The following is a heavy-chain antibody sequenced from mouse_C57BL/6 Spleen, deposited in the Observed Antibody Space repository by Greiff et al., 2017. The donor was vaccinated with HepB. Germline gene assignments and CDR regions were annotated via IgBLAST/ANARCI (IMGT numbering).Heavy chain of an antibody. CDR2: ISYDGSN. V-gene: IGHV3-6*01. J-gene: IGHJ4*01. CDR3: ARGYYDEVLWYAMDY. CDR1: GYSITSGYY. D-gene: IGHD2-4*01. Sequence: EVQLVESGPGLVKPSQSLSLTCSVTGYSITSGYYWNWIRQFPGNKLEWMGYISYDGSNNYNPSLKNRISITRDTSKNQFFLKLNSVTTEDTATYYCARGYYDEVLWYAMDYWGQGTSVTVSS.